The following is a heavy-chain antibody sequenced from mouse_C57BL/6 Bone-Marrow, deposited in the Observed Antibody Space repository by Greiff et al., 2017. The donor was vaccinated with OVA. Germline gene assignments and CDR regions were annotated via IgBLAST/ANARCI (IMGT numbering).Heavy chain of an antibody. J-gene: IGHJ4*01. CDR3: ARWGYLLPPMDY. Sequence: VQLQQSGPELVKPGASVKISCKASGYAFSSSWMNWVKQRPGKGLEWIGRIYPGDGDTNYNGKFKGKATLTADKSSSTAYMQLSSLTSEDSAVYFCARWGYLLPPMDYWGQGTSVTVSS. V-gene: IGHV1-82*01. CDR2: IYPGDGDT. CDR1: GYAFSSSW. D-gene: IGHD1-1*01.